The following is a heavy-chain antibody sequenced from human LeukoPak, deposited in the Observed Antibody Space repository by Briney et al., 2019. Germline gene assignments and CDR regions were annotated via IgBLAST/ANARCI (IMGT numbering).Heavy chain of an antibody. D-gene: IGHD2-2*01. J-gene: IGHJ4*02. CDR1: GYTFTSYY. V-gene: IGHV1-46*01. CDR3: ARGAHQHSDS. Sequence: ASVKVSCKASGYTFTSYYMHWVRQAPGQGLEWMGIINPSGGSTSYAQNFQGRVTVTSDTSTNTVHMELSSLTSDDSAVYYCARGAHQHSDSWGQGTLVTVSS. CDR2: INPSGGST.